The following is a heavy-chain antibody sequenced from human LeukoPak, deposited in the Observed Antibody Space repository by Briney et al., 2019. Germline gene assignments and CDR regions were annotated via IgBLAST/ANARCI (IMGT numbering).Heavy chain of an antibody. V-gene: IGHV4-34*01. D-gene: IGHD3-3*01. J-gene: IGHJ4*02. Sequence: SETLSLTCAVYGGSFSGYYWSWIRQPPGKGLEWIGEINHSGSTNYNPSLKSRVTISVDTSKNQFSLNLRSVTTADTAVYYCARVSISLFGVVTAHFDSWGQGTLVAVSS. CDR3: ARVSISLFGVVTAHFDS. CDR2: INHSGST. CDR1: GGSFSGYY.